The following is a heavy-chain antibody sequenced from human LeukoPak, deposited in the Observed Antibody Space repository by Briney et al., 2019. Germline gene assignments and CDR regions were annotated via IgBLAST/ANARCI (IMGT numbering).Heavy chain of an antibody. Sequence: GRSLRLSCAASGFTFSNYAMHWVRQAPGKGLEWVALISYDGSNKYYADSLKGRFTISRDNSKNTLYLQMNSLRAEDTAVYYCARDRGSAYDYQTYYFDYWGHGTLVTVSS. J-gene: IGHJ4*01. D-gene: IGHD5-12*01. CDR3: ARDRGSAYDYQTYYFDY. V-gene: IGHV3-30*04. CDR2: ISYDGSNK. CDR1: GFTFSNYA.